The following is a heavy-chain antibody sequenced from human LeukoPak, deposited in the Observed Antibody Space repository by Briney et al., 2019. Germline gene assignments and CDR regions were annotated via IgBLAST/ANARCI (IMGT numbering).Heavy chain of an antibody. Sequence: PGASLRLSCSASGFSFSSCAMRLFREAPGQGLELLSAISGSGGSTYYADSVKGRFTISRDNSKNTLYLQMNSLRAEDTAVYYCAKGVVVVPAATNPTDAFDIWGQGTMVTVSS. V-gene: IGHV3-23*01. D-gene: IGHD2-2*01. J-gene: IGHJ3*02. CDR3: AKGVVVVPAATNPTDAFDI. CDR2: ISGSGGST. CDR1: GFSFSSCA.